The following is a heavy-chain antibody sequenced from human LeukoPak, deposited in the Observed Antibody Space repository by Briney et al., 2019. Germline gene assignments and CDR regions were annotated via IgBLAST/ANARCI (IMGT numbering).Heavy chain of an antibody. J-gene: IGHJ5*02. CDR1: GFTFSSYW. V-gene: IGHV3-7*03. CDR2: IKEDGSEK. D-gene: IGHD6-19*01. Sequence: GGSLRLSCAVSGFTFSSYWMSWVRQAPGEGLEWVANIKEDGSEKYYVDSVKGRFTISRDNAKNSLYLQMNSLRAEDTAVYYCARVWQWPSWFDPWGQGTLVTVSS. CDR3: ARVWQWPSWFDP.